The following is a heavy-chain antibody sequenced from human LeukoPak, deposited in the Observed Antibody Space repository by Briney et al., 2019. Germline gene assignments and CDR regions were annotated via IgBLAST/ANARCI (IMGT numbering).Heavy chain of an antibody. V-gene: IGHV3-21*01. CDR1: GFTFSSHS. Sequence: PGGSLRLSCATSGFTFSSHSMNWVRQAPGKGLEWVSSITSSSTYIYYADSVKGRFTTSRDNAKSSLYLQMNSLRAEDTAVYYCARDLSYSGSSGYSDYWGQGNSVTVSS. CDR2: ITSSSTYI. J-gene: IGHJ4*02. D-gene: IGHD3-22*01. CDR3: ARDLSYSGSSGYSDY.